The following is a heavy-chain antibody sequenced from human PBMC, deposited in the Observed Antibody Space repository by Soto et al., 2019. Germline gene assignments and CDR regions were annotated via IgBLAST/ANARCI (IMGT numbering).Heavy chain of an antibody. J-gene: IGHJ6*02. Sequence: SETLSLTCAVYGGSFSGYYWSWIRQPPGKGLEWIGEVNHSGSTNYNPSLKSRVTISVDTSKNQFSLKLSSVTAADTAVYYCAKSILGATTRDYYYGMDVWGQGTTVTVSS. CDR3: AKSILGATTRDYYYGMDV. D-gene: IGHD1-26*01. CDR2: VNHSGST. CDR1: GGSFSGYY. V-gene: IGHV4-34*01.